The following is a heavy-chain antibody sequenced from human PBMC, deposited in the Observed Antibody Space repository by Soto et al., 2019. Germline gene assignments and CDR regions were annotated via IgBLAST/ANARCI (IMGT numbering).Heavy chain of an antibody. V-gene: IGHV1-69*06. CDR2: VIPMFPKA. CDR1: GGTFISDA. D-gene: IGHD3-22*01. Sequence: QVRLVQSEAEVKKAGSSVKVSCKVSGGTFISDAVTWVRQAPGQGLEWMGGVIPMFPKANYEQKFQGRATISADKATSTVYMERHSLKSEDTAVYYCARCHSDSSGPGYLDSWGQGTLVTV. CDR3: ARCHSDSSGPGYLDS. J-gene: IGHJ4*02.